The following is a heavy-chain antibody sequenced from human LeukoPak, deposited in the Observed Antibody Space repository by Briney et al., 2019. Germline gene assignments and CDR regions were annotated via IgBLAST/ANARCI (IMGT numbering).Heavy chain of an antibody. J-gene: IGHJ4*02. CDR1: GYTFTGYY. V-gene: IGHV1-2*02. CDR2: INPNSGGT. CDR3: ARKGPYLDN. Sequence: ASVKVSSKASGYTFTGYYIHWVRQAPGQGLEWMGWINPNSGGTNYAQKFQGRVTMTRDTSISTVYMELSRLTSDDTVVYYCARKGPYLDNWGGGTLVTVSS.